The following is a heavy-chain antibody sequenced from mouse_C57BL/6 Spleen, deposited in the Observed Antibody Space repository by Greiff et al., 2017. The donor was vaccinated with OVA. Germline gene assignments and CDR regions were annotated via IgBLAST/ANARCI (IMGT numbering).Heavy chain of an antibody. CDR2: IDPEDGDT. D-gene: IGHD2-2*01. Sequence: VQLQQSGAELVRPGASVTLSCTASGFNIKDYYMHWVKQRPEQGLEWIGRIDPEDGDTEYAPKFQGKATMTADTSSNTAYLQLSSLTSEDTAVYYCTPSMVTTEDYWGQGTTLTVSS. J-gene: IGHJ2*01. CDR3: TPSMVTTEDY. V-gene: IGHV14-1*01. CDR1: GFNIKDYY.